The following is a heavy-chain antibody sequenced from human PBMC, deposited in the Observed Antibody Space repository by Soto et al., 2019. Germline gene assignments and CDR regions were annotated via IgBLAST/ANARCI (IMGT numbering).Heavy chain of an antibody. CDR1: GGSISSSTYY. CDR3: ARRHSPLAGPFDY. J-gene: IGHJ4*02. D-gene: IGHD6-19*01. CDR2: ISYSGST. V-gene: IGHV4-39*01. Sequence: SETLSLTCTVSGGSISSSTYYWGWVRQPPGKGLEWIGTISYSGSTYYNPSLKSRVTISVDTSRNQFSLKLSSVTAADTAVYYCARRHSPLAGPFDYWGPGTLVTVSS.